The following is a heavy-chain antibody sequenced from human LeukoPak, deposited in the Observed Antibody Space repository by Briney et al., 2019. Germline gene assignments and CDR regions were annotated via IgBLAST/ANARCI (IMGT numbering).Heavy chain of an antibody. CDR3: AKDSVKDYGDYVFDY. V-gene: IGHV3-9*01. D-gene: IGHD4-17*01. CDR1: GFTFDDYA. Sequence: GGSLRLSCAASGFTFDDYAMHWVRQAPGKGLEWVSGISWNSDGIAYADSVKGRFTISRDNAKNSLYLQMNSLRPEDTALYYCAKDSVKDYGDYVFDYWGQGTLVTVSS. J-gene: IGHJ4*02. CDR2: ISWNSDGI.